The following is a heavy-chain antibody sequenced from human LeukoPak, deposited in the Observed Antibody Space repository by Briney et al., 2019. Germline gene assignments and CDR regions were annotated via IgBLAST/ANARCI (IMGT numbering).Heavy chain of an antibody. CDR1: GYTFTGYY. V-gene: IGHV1-2*02. D-gene: IGHD1-26*01. CDR2: INPNSGGT. CDR3: VRDEDSGSYGY. Sequence: ASVKVSCKASGYTFTGYYMHWVRQAPGQGLEWMGWINPNSGGTTYAQKFQGRVTMTRDTSISTAYMELSSLRSDDTAVYCCVRDEDSGSYGYWGQGTLVTVSS. J-gene: IGHJ4*02.